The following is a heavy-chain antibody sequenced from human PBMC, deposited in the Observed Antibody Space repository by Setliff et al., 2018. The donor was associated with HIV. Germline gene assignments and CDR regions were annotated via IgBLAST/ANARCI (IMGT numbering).Heavy chain of an antibody. D-gene: IGHD6-13*01. CDR1: GGSLSGYY. CDR3: ASLLPYSSGWYDFDY. V-gene: IGHV4-38-2*01. Sequence: SETLSLTCAVYGGSLSGYYWSWIRQPPGKGLEWIGSIYHSGSTYYNPSLKSRVTISIDTSKNQFSLRLTSVTAADTAVYYCASLLPYSSGWYDFDYWGQGTLVTVSS. CDR2: IYHSGST. J-gene: IGHJ4*02.